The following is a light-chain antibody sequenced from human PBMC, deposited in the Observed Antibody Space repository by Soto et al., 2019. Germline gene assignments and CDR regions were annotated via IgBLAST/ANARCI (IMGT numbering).Light chain of an antibody. Sequence: ELTQPPSVSVAPGQTATITCGGNNIGVKNVHWFQQKPGQAPVLVVYDDRDRPSGIPERFSGSNSGNTATLTISRVEAGDEADYYCQVWDSGSDHVVFGGGTQLTVL. V-gene: IGLV3-21*02. CDR1: NIGVKN. CDR3: QVWDSGSDHVV. CDR2: DDR. J-gene: IGLJ3*02.